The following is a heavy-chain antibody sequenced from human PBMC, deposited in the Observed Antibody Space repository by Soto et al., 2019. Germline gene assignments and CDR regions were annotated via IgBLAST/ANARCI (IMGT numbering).Heavy chain of an antibody. CDR3: ARLGGYFQALDS. CDR2: IYFAGTT. V-gene: IGHV4-59*08. CDR1: GGSITPYY. Sequence: QVQLQESGPGLVKPSETLSLTCNVSGGSITPYYWSWIRQAPGKGLEWIGYIYFAGTTTYNPSLQSRVAITVDTSENQFSLSLTSVTAADSAVYYCARLGGYFQALDSWGQGILVTVSS. D-gene: IGHD2-21*02. J-gene: IGHJ4*02.